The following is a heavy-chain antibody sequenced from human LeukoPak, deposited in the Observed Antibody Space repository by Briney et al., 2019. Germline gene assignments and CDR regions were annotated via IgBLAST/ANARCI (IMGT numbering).Heavy chain of an antibody. D-gene: IGHD3-16*01. CDR3: TRVFPTGGTGCVFDI. CDR1: GGTISSNNR. Sequence: SGTLRLTCAVSGGTISSNNRWCWVCQPPGKGLEWIGEIYHSGSTNYNPSLKSRVTISINKSKNQFSLKLSSVTAADTAVYYCTRVFPTGGTGCVFDIWGQGTMVTVSS. J-gene: IGHJ3*02. CDR2: IYHSGST. V-gene: IGHV4-4*02.